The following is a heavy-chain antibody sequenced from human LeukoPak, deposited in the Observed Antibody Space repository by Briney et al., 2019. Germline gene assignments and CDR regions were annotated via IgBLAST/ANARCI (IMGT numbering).Heavy chain of an antibody. J-gene: IGHJ4*02. CDR2: IYSGGST. D-gene: IGHD6-19*01. Sequence: GGSLRLSCAASGFTVSSDYMSWVRQAPGKGLEWVSVIYSGGSTYYADSVKGRFTISRDNSKNTLYLQMNSLRAEDTAVYYCAREVRRIAVAGTFDYWGQGTLVTVSS. CDR3: AREVRRIAVAGTFDY. CDR1: GFTVSSDY. V-gene: IGHV3-66*01.